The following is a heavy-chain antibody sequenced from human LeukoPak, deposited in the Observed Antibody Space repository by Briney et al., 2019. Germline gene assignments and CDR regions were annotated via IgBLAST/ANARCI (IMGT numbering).Heavy chain of an antibody. CDR3: ARSSGTYDWFDP. CDR2: ISGSTSYV. J-gene: IGHJ5*02. CDR1: GFTFSSYS. D-gene: IGHD1-26*01. Sequence: PGGSLRLSCAASGFTFSSYSMNWVRQPPGKGLEWVSSISGSTSYVYYADSVKGRFTISRDDAKNSLYLQMNNLRVEDTAMYYCARSSGTYDWFDPWGQGTLVTVSS. V-gene: IGHV3-21*01.